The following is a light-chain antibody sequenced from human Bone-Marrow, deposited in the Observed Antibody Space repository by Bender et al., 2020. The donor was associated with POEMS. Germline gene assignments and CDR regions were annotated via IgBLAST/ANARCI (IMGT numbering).Light chain of an antibody. CDR3: SSYTSSSTLV. CDR1: NSDVGSYNY. CDR2: T. V-gene: IGLV2-14*03. J-gene: IGLJ3*02. Sequence: QSALTQPASVSGSPGQSITISCTGTNSDVGSYNYVSWYQQHPGKAPKFIITNGPSGVSNRFSASKSGNTASLTISGLQAEDEADYYCSSYTSSSTLVFGGGTKLTVL.